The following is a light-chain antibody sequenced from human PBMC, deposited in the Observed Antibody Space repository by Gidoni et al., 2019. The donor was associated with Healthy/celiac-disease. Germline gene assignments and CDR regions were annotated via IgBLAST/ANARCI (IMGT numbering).Light chain of an antibody. CDR1: SSNIGNNY. CDR2: ENN. CDR3: GTWDSSLSAGV. V-gene: IGLV1-51*02. J-gene: IGLJ3*02. Sequence: QSVLTQPPSVSAAPGQKVTISCSGSSSNIGNNYVSWYQQLPGTAPNLLIHENNKRPSGIPDRFSGSKSGTSATLGITGLQTGDEADYYCGTWDSSLSAGVFGGGTKLTVL.